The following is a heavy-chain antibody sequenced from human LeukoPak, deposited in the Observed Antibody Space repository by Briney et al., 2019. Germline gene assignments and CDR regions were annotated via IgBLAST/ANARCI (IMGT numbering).Heavy chain of an antibody. CDR3: ARDHYGHGFWSGRAFDI. Sequence: SETLSLTCTVSGASITGGSYYWTWIRQPAGKGLEWIGYIYYSGSTNYNPSLKSRVTISVDTSKNQFSLKLSSVTAADTAVYYCARDHYGHGFWSGRAFDIWGQGTMVTVSS. D-gene: IGHD3-3*01. J-gene: IGHJ3*02. CDR1: GASITGGSYY. V-gene: IGHV4-61*10. CDR2: IYYSGST.